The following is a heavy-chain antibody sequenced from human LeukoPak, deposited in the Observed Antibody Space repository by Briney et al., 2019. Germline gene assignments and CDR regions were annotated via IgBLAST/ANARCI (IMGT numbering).Heavy chain of an antibody. D-gene: IGHD1-26*01. CDR2: IYPGDSDT. CDR1: GDSLTGYW. V-gene: IGHV5-51*01. J-gene: IGHJ6*03. Sequence: GESLKISCKGSGDSLTGYWIGWVRQMPGKGLEWMGIIYPGDSDTRYSPSFQGQVTISADKSISTAYLQWSSLKASDTAMYYCARHLFTTRSKTKLPDYYYMDVWGKGTTVTVSS. CDR3: ARHLFTTRSKTKLPDYYYMDV.